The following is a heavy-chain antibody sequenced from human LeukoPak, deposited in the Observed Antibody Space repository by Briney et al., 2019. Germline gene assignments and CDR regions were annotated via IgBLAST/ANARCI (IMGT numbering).Heavy chain of an antibody. CDR2: IYSGGST. CDR1: GFTVSSNS. V-gene: IGHV3-53*05. CDR3: AKEARGFLTAAGTTLIDY. D-gene: IGHD6-13*01. Sequence: PGGSLRLSCTVSGFTVSSNSMSWVRQAPGKGLEWVSLIYSGGSTYYADSVKGRFTISRDNSKNTLYLQMNSLRAEDTAVYYCAKEARGFLTAAGTTLIDYWGQGTLVTVSS. J-gene: IGHJ4*02.